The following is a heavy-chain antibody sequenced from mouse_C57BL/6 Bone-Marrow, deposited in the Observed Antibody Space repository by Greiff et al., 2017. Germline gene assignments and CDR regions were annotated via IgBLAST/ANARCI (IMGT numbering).Heavy chain of an antibody. CDR2: IYPGDGDT. CDR1: GYAFSSSW. CDR3: ARKRGCDY. J-gene: IGHJ2*01. Sequence: VKLMESGPELVKPGASVKISCKASGYAFSSSWMNWVKQRPGKGLEWIGRIYPGDGDTNYNGKFKGKATLTADKSSSTAYMQLSSLTSEDSAVYFCARKRGCDYWGQGTTLTVSS. V-gene: IGHV1-82*01.